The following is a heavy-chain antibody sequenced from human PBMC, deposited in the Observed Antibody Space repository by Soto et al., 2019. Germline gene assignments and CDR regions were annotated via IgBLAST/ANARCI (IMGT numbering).Heavy chain of an antibody. Sequence: QVQLVESGGGVVQPGRSLRLSCAASGFTFSSYAMHWVRQAPGKGLEWVAVISYDGSNKYYADSVKGRFTISRDNSKNTLYLQMNSLRAEDTAVYYCAREPVLRFLEWLSYYYYYGMDVWGQGTTVTVSS. CDR3: AREPVLRFLEWLSYYYYYGMDV. CDR1: GFTFSSYA. D-gene: IGHD3-3*01. V-gene: IGHV3-30-3*01. CDR2: ISYDGSNK. J-gene: IGHJ6*02.